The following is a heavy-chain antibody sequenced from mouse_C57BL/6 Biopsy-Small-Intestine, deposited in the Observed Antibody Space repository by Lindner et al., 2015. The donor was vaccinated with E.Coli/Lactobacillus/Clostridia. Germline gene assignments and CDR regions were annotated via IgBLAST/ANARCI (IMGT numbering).Heavy chain of an antibody. J-gene: IGHJ3*01. V-gene: IGHV1-18*01. CDR3: ARKNYRGSAWFAY. D-gene: IGHD2-1*01. CDR1: GYTFTDYN. CDR2: INPNNGGT. Sequence: VQLQESGPELVKPGASVKIPCKASGYTFTDYNMDWVKQSHGKSLEWIGDINPNNGGTIYNQKFKGKATLTVDKSSSTAYMELRSLTSEDTAVYYCARKNYRGSAWFAYWGQGTLVTVSA.